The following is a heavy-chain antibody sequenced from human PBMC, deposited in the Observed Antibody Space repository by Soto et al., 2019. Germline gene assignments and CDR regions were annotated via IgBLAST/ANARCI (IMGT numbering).Heavy chain of an antibody. Sequence: GCLRFPWAAAGFPLSSHARSWVRQAPGKGLEWVSAISGSGGSTYYADSVKGRFTISRGNSKNTLYLQMNSLRAEDTAVYYCAKEGAVRGYGYTPYYYYYGMDVWGQGTTVTVYS. J-gene: IGHJ6*02. D-gene: IGHD5-12*01. V-gene: IGHV3-23*01. CDR3: AKEGAVRGYGYTPYYYYYGMDV. CDR2: ISGSGGST. CDR1: GFPLSSHA.